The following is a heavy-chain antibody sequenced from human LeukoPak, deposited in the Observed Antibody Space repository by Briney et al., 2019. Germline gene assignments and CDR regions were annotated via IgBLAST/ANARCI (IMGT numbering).Heavy chain of an antibody. Sequence: GGSLRLSCAASGFTFSSYSMNWVRQAPGKGVEWVSSISSSSSYIYYADSVKGRFTISRDNAKNSLYLQMNSLRAEDTAVYYCVRDPPPSYYYDSSGYYYYDYWGQGTLVTVSS. CDR1: GFTFSSYS. J-gene: IGHJ4*02. D-gene: IGHD3-22*01. CDR3: VRDPPPSYYYDSSGYYYYDY. CDR2: ISSSSSYI. V-gene: IGHV3-21*01.